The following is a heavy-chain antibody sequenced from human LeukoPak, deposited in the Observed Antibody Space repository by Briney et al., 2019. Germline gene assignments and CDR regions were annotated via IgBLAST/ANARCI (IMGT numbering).Heavy chain of an antibody. CDR2: ISSSSSYI. CDR1: GFTFNTYS. Sequence: GGSLRLSCAASGFTFNTYSMNWVRQAPGKGLEWVSSISSSSSYIYYADSMKGRFTISRDNANNSLFLQMNSLRAEDTAVYYCARDLMVRGVINDYWGQGTLVTVSS. V-gene: IGHV3-21*01. CDR3: ARDLMVRGVINDY. J-gene: IGHJ4*02. D-gene: IGHD3-10*01.